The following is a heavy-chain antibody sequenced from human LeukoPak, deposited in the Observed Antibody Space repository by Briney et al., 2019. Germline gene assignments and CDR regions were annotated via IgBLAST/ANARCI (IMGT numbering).Heavy chain of an antibody. D-gene: IGHD2-2*01. Sequence: ASVKVSCKASGYTFTGYYMHWVRQAPGQGLEWMGWINPNSGGTNYAQKFQGRVTMTRDTSISTAYMELSRLRYDDTAVYYCASEVLSRRSSTDIPREVPDDYWGQGTLVTVSS. CDR2: INPNSGGT. J-gene: IGHJ4*02. CDR3: ASEVLSRRSSTDIPREVPDDY. V-gene: IGHV1-2*02. CDR1: GYTFTGYY.